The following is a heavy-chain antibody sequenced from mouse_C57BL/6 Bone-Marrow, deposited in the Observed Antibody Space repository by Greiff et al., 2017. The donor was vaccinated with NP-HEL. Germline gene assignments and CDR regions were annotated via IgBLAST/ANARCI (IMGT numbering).Heavy chain of an antibody. CDR2: ISTGGGST. Sequence: EVQRVESGGGLVQPGGSLKLSCAASGFTFSDYYMYWVRQTPEKRLEWVAYISTGGGSTYYPDTVKGRFTISRDNAKNTLYLHMSRLKSEDTAMYYCARHGDYDYFDYWGQGTTLTVSS. V-gene: IGHV5-12*01. CDR1: GFTFSDYY. D-gene: IGHD2-4*01. CDR3: ARHGDYDYFDY. J-gene: IGHJ2*01.